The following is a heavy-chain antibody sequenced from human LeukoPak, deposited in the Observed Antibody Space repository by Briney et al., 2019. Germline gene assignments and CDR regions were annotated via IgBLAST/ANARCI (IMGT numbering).Heavy chain of an antibody. CDR3: AKLRRFTGDAFDI. D-gene: IGHD1-14*01. V-gene: IGHV3-11*01. J-gene: IGHJ3*02. Sequence: GGSLRLSCAASGFTFSDYYMSWIRQAPGKGLEWVSYISSSGSTIYYADSVKGRFTISRDNSKNTLYLQMNSLRAEDTAVYYCAKLRRFTGDAFDIWGQGTMVTVSS. CDR1: GFTFSDYY. CDR2: ISSSGSTI.